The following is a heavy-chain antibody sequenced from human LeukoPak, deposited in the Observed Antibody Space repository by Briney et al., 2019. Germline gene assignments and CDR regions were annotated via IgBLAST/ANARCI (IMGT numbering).Heavy chain of an antibody. CDR3: ARSSDLNFDS. J-gene: IGHJ4*02. CDR2: IYYSGST. V-gene: IGHV4-30-4*01. CDR1: GGSVSSGDYY. Sequence: SETLSLTCTVSGGSVSSGDYYWSWIRQPPGKGLEWIGYIYYSGSTYYNPSLKSRVTISVDTSKNQFSLKLNSVTAADTSVYYCARSSDLNFDSWGQGTLVTVSS.